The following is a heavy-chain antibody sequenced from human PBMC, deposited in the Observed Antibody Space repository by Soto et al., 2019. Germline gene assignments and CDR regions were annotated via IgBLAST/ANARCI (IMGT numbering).Heavy chain of an antibody. J-gene: IGHJ5*02. D-gene: IGHD6-13*01. Sequence: ASVKVSCKASGYTFITNDINWVRQASGQGLEWMGWMKPSTGDSGSDPDFQGRITMTRDTATSTAYMGLSSLKFEDTAVYYCARGGPAAGFDLWGQGSLVTVSS. CDR2: MKPSTGDS. CDR1: GYTFITND. CDR3: ARGGPAAGFDL. V-gene: IGHV1-8*01.